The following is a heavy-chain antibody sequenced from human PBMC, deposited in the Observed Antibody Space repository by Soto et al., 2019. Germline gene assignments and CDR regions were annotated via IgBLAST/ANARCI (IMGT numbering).Heavy chain of an antibody. CDR2: IKQDGGEK. V-gene: IGHV3-7*01. CDR3: ARPPGYCGGGSCFPSDR. Sequence: ESGGGLVQPGESLTLSCAASGFTFSSYWMSWVRQAPGKGLEWVANIKQDGGEKYYADSVKGRFTISRDNAEGSVFLQMKSLRVDDTAIYYCARPPGYCGGGSCFPSDRWGQGTLVTVSS. J-gene: IGHJ5*02. CDR1: GFTFSSYW. D-gene: IGHD2-15*01.